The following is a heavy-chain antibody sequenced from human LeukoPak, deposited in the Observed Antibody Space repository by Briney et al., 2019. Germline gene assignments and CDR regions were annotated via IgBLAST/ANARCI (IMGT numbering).Heavy chain of an antibody. V-gene: IGHV3-74*01. CDR2: INSDGRTT. Sequence: GGSLRLSCAASGFTFSNNWMHWVRQAPGKGLVWVSRINSDGRTTTYADSVKGRFTISRDNAKNTRYQKMNSLRAEDKAVYYCAMIKEGWGQGTLVTVSS. CDR1: GFTFSNNW. J-gene: IGHJ4*02. D-gene: IGHD3-22*01. CDR3: AMIKEG.